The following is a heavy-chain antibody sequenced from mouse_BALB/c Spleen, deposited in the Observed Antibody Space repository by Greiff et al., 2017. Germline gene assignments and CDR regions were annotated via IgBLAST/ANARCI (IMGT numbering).Heavy chain of an antibody. CDR1: GYTFTSYT. CDR2: INPSSGYT. J-gene: IGHJ4*01. CDR3: ARGGYYAMDY. V-gene: IGHV1-4*02. Sequence: QVQLKQSAAELARPGASVKMSCKASGYTFTSYTMHWVKQRPGQGLEWIGYINPSSGYTEYNQKYKDQTTLTADKSSSTAYMQLSSLTSEDSAVYYCARGGYYAMDYWGQGTSVTVSS.